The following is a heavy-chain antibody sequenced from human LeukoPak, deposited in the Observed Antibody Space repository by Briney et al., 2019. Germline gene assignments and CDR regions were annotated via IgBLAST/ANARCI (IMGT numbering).Heavy chain of an antibody. D-gene: IGHD6-13*01. J-gene: IGHJ4*02. CDR3: AREPIAGPWGDY. CDR1: GFTFSSYW. Sequence: PGGCLRLSCAASGFTFSSYWMNWVRQAPGKGLEWVANIKQDGSEKYYLDSVRGRFTISRDNAKNSLYLQMNSLRAEDTAVYYCAREPIAGPWGDYWGQGTLVTVSS. CDR2: IKQDGSEK. V-gene: IGHV3-7*01.